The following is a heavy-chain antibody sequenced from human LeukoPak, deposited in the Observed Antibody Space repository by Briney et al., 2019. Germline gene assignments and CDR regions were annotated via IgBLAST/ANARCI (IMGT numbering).Heavy chain of an antibody. CDR3: ARRQYSGYDFDF. V-gene: IGHV5-51*01. CDR1: GYIFTNYW. Sequence: GESLKISCKGSGYIFTNYWIGWVRQMPGKGLDWIGIIYPRDSDTRYSPSFQGQVTVSADKSISTAYLQWSSLEASDTAMYYCARRQYSGYDFDFWGQGTLVTVSS. D-gene: IGHD5-12*01. J-gene: IGHJ4*02. CDR2: IYPRDSDT.